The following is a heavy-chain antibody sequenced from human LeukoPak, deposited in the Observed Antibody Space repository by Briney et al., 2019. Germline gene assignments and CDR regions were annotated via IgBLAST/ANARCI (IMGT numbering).Heavy chain of an antibody. CDR1: GGSISSYY. V-gene: IGHV4-34*01. CDR3: ASLSDSSSSVPFDY. CDR2: INHSGST. J-gene: IGHJ4*02. D-gene: IGHD6-6*01. Sequence: PSETLSLTCTVSGGSISSYYWSWIRQPPGKGLEWIGEINHSGSTNYNPSLKSRVTISVDTSKNQFSLKLSSVTAADTAVYYCASLSDSSSSVPFDYWGQGTLVTVSS.